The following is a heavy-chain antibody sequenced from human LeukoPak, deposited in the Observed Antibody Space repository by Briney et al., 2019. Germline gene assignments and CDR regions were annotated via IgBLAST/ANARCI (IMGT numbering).Heavy chain of an antibody. J-gene: IGHJ1*01. D-gene: IGHD3-22*01. V-gene: IGHV1-69*01. CDR1: GGTFSSYA. Sequence: SVKVSCKASGGTFSSYAISWVRQAPGQGLEWMGGIIPIFGTANYAQKFQGRVTITADESTSTAYMELSSLRSEDTAVYYCARVEGGWDSSGYYFEYFQHWGQGTLVTVSS. CDR2: IIPIFGTA. CDR3: ARVEGGWDSSGYYFEYFQH.